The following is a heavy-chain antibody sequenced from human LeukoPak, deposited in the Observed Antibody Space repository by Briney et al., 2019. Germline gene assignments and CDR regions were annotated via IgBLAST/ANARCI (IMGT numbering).Heavy chain of an antibody. Sequence: SETLSLTCSVSGGSISSYYWSWIRQPPGKGLEWIGYMYYSGSTNYNPSHKSRVTISVDTSKNQFSLKLSSVTAADTAVYYCARHPSYGSGSYYRFGAFDIWGQGTMVTVSS. J-gene: IGHJ3*02. CDR2: MYYSGST. CDR3: ARHPSYGSGSYYRFGAFDI. V-gene: IGHV4-59*08. D-gene: IGHD3-10*01. CDR1: GGSISSYY.